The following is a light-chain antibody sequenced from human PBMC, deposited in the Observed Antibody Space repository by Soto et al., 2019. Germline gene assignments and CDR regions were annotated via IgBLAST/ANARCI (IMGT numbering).Light chain of an antibody. CDR3: QQAKSFPVT. Sequence: DIPMPPAPSSLCASVGERLIITCRASLTITSWVAWYQQVPGKAPKLLIYDASILQTGVPSRFSGSGSGTDFTLTINSLQPEDFATYYCQQAKSFPVTFCQGTRLEIK. CDR2: DAS. CDR1: LTITSW. J-gene: IGKJ5*01. V-gene: IGKV1-12*01.